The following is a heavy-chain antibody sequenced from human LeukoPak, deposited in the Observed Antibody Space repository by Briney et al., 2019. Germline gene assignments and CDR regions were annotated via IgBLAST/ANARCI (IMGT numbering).Heavy chain of an antibody. CDR2: IIPIFGTA. CDR1: GGTFSSYA. Sequence: VASVKVSCKASGGTFSSYAISWVRQAPGQGLEWMGGIIPIFGTANYAQKFQGRVTITADESTSTAYMELSSLRSEDTAVYYCAREINSSSWYEPREDAFDIWGQGTMVTVSS. V-gene: IGHV1-69*13. CDR3: AREINSSSWYEPREDAFDI. D-gene: IGHD6-13*01. J-gene: IGHJ3*02.